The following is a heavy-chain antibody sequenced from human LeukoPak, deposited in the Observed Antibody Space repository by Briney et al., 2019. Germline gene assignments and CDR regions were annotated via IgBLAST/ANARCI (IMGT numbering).Heavy chain of an antibody. Sequence: RGSLRLSCAASGFTFSSYGMHWVRQAPGKGLEWVAVISYDGSNKYYADSVKGRFTISRDNAKNSLYLQMNSLRAEDTAVYYCARDSWGPNDYGGNRWGQGTLVTVSS. J-gene: IGHJ4*02. CDR3: ARDSWGPNDYGGNR. D-gene: IGHD4-23*01. CDR1: GFTFSSYG. V-gene: IGHV3-30*12. CDR2: ISYDGSNK.